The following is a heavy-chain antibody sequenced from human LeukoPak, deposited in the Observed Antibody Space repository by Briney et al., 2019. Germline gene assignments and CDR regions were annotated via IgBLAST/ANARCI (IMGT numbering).Heavy chain of an antibody. D-gene: IGHD4-23*01. V-gene: IGHV1-8*01. Sequence: ASVKVSCKASGYTFTSYDIKWVRQATGQGLEWMGWMNPNSGNTGYAQKFQGRVTMTRNTSISTAYMELSSLRSEDPAVYYCARSGYGGNSFDYWGQGTLVTVSS. CDR2: MNPNSGNT. J-gene: IGHJ4*02. CDR1: GYTFTSYD. CDR3: ARSGYGGNSFDY.